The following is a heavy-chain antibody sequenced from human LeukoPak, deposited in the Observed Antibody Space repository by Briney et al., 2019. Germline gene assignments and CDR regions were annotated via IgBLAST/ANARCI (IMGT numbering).Heavy chain of an antibody. CDR2: IESKTDGGAS. V-gene: IGHV3-15*04. CDR3: STDVTYYYASSGFYP. CDR1: GFTFSRAW. Sequence: PGGSLGLSCVASGFTFSRAWMNWVRQAPGKGLEWVGRIESKTDGGASVYAAPVKDRFTISRDDSRNTLYLQMNSLKTEATAVYYCSTDVTYYYASSGFYPWGQGTLVTVSS. D-gene: IGHD3-22*01. J-gene: IGHJ4*02.